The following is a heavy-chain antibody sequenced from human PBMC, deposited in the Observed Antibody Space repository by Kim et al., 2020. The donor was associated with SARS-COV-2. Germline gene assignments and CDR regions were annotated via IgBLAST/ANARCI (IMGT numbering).Heavy chain of an antibody. J-gene: IGHJ6*02. Sequence: GRFTSSRDNAKNSLYLQMNSLRAEDTAVYYCARDRGSSWYSYYYYYGMDVWGQGTTVTVSS. V-gene: IGHV3-11*04. D-gene: IGHD6-13*01. CDR3: ARDRGSSWYSYYYYYGMDV.